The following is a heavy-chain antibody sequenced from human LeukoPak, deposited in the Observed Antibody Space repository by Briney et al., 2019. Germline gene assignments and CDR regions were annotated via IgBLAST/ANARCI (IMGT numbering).Heavy chain of an antibody. CDR2: ISGSGGST. D-gene: IGHD2-15*01. J-gene: IGHJ6*02. Sequence: GGSLRLSCSASGFTFSSNAMSWVRQAPGKGLERVSAISGSGGSTYYADSVKGRFTISRDNSKNTLYLQMNSLRAENTALYYCAKYLYSVSYYGMDVWGQGTTVTVSS. V-gene: IGHV3-23*01. CDR3: AKYLYSVSYYGMDV. CDR1: GFTFSSNA.